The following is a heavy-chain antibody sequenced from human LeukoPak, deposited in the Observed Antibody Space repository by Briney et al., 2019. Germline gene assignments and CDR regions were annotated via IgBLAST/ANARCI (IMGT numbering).Heavy chain of an antibody. CDR2: IYTSGST. D-gene: IGHD3-16*02. Sequence: SETLSLTCIVSGGSISSGSYYWSWIRQPAGKGLEWIGRIYTSGSTNYNPSLKSRVTISVDTSKNQFSLKLSSVTAADTAVYYCARAPSGGLIVIVSGAFDVWGQGTMVAVS. J-gene: IGHJ3*01. CDR1: GGSISSGSYY. V-gene: IGHV4-61*02. CDR3: ARAPSGGLIVIVSGAFDV.